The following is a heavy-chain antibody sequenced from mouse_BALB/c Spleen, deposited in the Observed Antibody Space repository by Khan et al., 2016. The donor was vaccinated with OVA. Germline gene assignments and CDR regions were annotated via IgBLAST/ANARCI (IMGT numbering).Heavy chain of an antibody. CDR1: GYSITSNYA. Sequence: EVQLVESGPGLVKPSQSLSLTCTVTGYSITSNYAWNWIRQFPGNKLEWMGYISYSGTTSYNPSLKSRISITRDTSKHQFFLQLNSVTTEDTATYDCGRGNCYGYAMDYWGQGTSVTGSS. CDR3: GRGNCYGYAMDY. CDR2: ISYSGTT. D-gene: IGHD1-1*01. J-gene: IGHJ4*01. V-gene: IGHV3-2*02.